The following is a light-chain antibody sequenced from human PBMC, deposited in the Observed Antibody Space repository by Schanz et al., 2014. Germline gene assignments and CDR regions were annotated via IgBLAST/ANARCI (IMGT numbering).Light chain of an antibody. V-gene: IGKV3-20*01. CDR2: GAS. CDR3: HQYGSSPST. Sequence: EIVLTQSPGILSLSPGERATLSCRASQNVSSSYLAWYQQQPGQAPRLLIYGASSRATGIPDRFSGSGSGTDFSLTISGLEPEDFAVFYCHQYGSSPSTFGQGTKVEIK. CDR1: QNVSSSY. J-gene: IGKJ1*01.